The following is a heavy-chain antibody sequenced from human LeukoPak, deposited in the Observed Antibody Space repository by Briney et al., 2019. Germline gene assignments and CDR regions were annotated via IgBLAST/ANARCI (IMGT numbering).Heavy chain of an antibody. D-gene: IGHD6-6*01. CDR2: IYSTGDT. V-gene: IGHV3-53*01. CDR1: GFIVSSVY. Sequence: GGSLRLSCAASGFIVSSVYMSWVRQSPGKGLECVSIIYSTGDTYYADSVKGRFTISRDVSKNTVYLQMNSLRAEDTAVYYCARGGRSSELVWGQGTRVTVSS. CDR3: ARGGRSSELV. J-gene: IGHJ4*02.